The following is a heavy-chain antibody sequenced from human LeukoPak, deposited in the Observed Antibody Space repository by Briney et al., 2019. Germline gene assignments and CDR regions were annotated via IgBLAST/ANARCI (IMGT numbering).Heavy chain of an antibody. Sequence: GGSLRLSCAASGFTFSDYYMSWIRQAPGKGLEWVSYISSSGSTIYYADSVKGRFTISRDNAKNSLHLQMNSLRAEDTAVYYCARDYGSGSYYALDYWGQGTLVTVSS. CDR1: GFTFSDYY. J-gene: IGHJ4*02. V-gene: IGHV3-11*01. D-gene: IGHD3-10*01. CDR2: ISSSGSTI. CDR3: ARDYGSGSYYALDY.